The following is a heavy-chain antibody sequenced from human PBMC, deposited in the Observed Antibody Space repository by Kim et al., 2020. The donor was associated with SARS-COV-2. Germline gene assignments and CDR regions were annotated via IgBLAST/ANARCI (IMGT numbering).Heavy chain of an antibody. CDR1: GFTFSSYG. CDR3: AKEAWKFGKFLCGYYYFGMDV. J-gene: IGHJ6*02. CDR2: LSYDGSNK. D-gene: IGHD3-10*01. V-gene: IGHV3-30*18. Sequence: GGSLRLSCAASGFTFSSYGMHWVRQAPGKGLEWVAVLSYDGSNKYYADSVKGRFTISRDNSKNTLYLQMNSLSAEDTAVYYCAKEAWKFGKFLCGYYYFGMDVWGQGTTVTVSS.